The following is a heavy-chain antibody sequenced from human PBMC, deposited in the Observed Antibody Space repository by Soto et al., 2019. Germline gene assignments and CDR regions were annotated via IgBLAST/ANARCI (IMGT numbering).Heavy chain of an antibody. V-gene: IGHV4-61*01. CDR1: GGSVSSGSYY. D-gene: IGHD3-22*01. CDR3: ARTDSRGSWASWS. J-gene: IGHJ5*02. CDR2: VSNSGNT. Sequence: PSETLSLTCSVSGGSVSSGSYYWGWMRQPPGKGLEWIGYVSNSGNTNYNPAPESRVTTTPNTTENQSSLRLTTVTAADKAVDYYARTDSRGSWASWSWGQGTLVTVSS.